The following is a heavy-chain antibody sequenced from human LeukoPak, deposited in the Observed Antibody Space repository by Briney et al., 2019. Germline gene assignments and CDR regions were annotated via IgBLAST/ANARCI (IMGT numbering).Heavy chain of an antibody. V-gene: IGHV1-18*01. D-gene: IGHD3-10*01. CDR2: INAYNGNT. Sequence: ASVKVSCKASGYTFTSYGISWVRQAPGQGLEWVGWINAYNGNTNYAQKLQGRVTMTTDTSTSTDYMELRSLRSDDTAVYYCARDNYYGSGSYFPEYYFDCWGQGTLVTVSS. CDR1: GYTFTSYG. J-gene: IGHJ4*02. CDR3: ARDNYYGSGSYFPEYYFDC.